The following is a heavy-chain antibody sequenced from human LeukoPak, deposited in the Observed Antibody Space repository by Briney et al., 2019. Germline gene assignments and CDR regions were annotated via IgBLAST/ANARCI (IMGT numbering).Heavy chain of an antibody. V-gene: IGHV1-2*02. CDR2: NNPNSSGT. CDR1: VYTFTCYY. Sequence: GSSVKVSRKSSVYTFTCYYMHWVRQPPAQGLEWVGYNNPNSSGTNWAQKFQGRVSMTSNTSVSTAYMELSRLRSDDTAVYYFAKAQNSDIVVVPAAMHFDYWGQGTLVTVSS. CDR3: AKAQNSDIVVVPAAMHFDY. J-gene: IGHJ4*02. D-gene: IGHD2-2*01.